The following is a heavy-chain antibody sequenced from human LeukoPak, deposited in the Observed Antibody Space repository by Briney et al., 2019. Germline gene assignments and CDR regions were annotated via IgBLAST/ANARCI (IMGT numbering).Heavy chain of an antibody. D-gene: IGHD3-10*01. CDR3: ARSLYYYGSGSWDY. CDR1: GFTFSSYG. Sequence: PGGSLRLSCAASGFTFSSYGMSWVRQAPGKGLEWVSAISGSGGSTYYADSVKGRFTISRDNAKNSLYLQMNSLRAEDTAVYYCARSLYYYGSGSWDYWGQGTLVTVSS. V-gene: IGHV3-23*01. CDR2: ISGSGGST. J-gene: IGHJ4*02.